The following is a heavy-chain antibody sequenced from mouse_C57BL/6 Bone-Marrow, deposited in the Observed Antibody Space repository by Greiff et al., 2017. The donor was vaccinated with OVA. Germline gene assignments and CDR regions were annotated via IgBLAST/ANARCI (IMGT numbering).Heavy chain of an antibody. CDR2: IWGVGST. CDR3: ASDYYGMDY. V-gene: IGHV2-6*01. D-gene: IGHD1-1*01. J-gene: IGHJ4*01. CDR1: GFSLTSYG. Sequence: VKLVESGPGLVAPSQRLSITCTVSGFSLTSYGVDWVRQSPGKGLEWLGVIWGVGSTNYNSALKSRLSISKDNSKSQVFLKMNSLQTDDTAMYYCASDYYGMDYWGQGTSVTVSS.